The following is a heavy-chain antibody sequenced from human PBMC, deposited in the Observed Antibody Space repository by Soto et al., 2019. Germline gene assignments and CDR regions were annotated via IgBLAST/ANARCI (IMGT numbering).Heavy chain of an antibody. CDR1: GYTFSGYD. CDR3: ASEVSPTLTSYYGMDV. J-gene: IGHJ6*02. CDR2: INPNSGGT. Sequence: ASVKVSCKASGYTFSGYDMHWVRQAPGQGLEWMGWINPNSGGTNYAQKFQGRVTMTRDTSISTAYMELSRLRSDDTAVYYCASEVSPTLTSYYGMDVWGQGTTVTVSS. V-gene: IGHV1-2*02. D-gene: IGHD4-4*01.